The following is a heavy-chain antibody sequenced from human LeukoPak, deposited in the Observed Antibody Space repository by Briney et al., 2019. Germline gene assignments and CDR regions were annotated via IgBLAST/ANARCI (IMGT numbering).Heavy chain of an antibody. V-gene: IGHV4-39*07. CDR1: GGSISSSSYY. CDR2: INHSGST. D-gene: IGHD3-10*01. Sequence: SETLSLTCTVSGGSISSSSYYWGWIRQPPGKGLEWIGEINHSGSTNYNPSLKSRVTISVDTSKNQFSLKLSSVTAADTAVYYCARGPGLLWFGELVYNWFDPWGQGTLVTVSS. CDR3: ARGPGLLWFGELVYNWFDP. J-gene: IGHJ5*02.